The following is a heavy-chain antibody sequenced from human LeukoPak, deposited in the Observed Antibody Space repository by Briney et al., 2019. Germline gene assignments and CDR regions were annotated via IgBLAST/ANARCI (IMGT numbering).Heavy chain of an antibody. CDR1: GGSISSYY. Sequence: SETLSLTCTVSGGSISSYYWSWIRQPPGKGLEWIGYIYYSGSTNYNPSLKSRVTISVDTSKNQFSLNLNSVTAADTAVYYCARFTSSWYGTDYWGQGTLVTVSS. V-gene: IGHV4-59*08. CDR2: IYYSGST. CDR3: ARFTSSWYGTDY. J-gene: IGHJ4*02. D-gene: IGHD6-13*01.